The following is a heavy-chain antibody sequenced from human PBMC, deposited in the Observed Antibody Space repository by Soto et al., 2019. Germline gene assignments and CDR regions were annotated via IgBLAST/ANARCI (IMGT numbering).Heavy chain of an antibody. CDR2: ISGSGGST. V-gene: IGHV3-23*01. J-gene: IGHJ3*02. CDR3: ARYMAFPYRPGGLSNNAFDI. D-gene: IGHD4-4*01. CDR1: GFTFSSYA. Sequence: PGGSLRLSCAASGFTFSSYAMSWVRQAPGKGLEWVSAISGSGGSTYYADSVKGRFTISRDNSKNTLYLQMNSLRAEDTAVYYCARYMAFPYRPGGLSNNAFDIWGQGTMVTVSS.